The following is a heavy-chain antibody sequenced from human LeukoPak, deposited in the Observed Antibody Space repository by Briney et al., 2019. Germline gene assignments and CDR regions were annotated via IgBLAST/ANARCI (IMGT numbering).Heavy chain of an antibody. Sequence: ASVKVSCKASGYTFTGYYLHWVRQAPGQGLEWMGWINPNTGGTNYAQKFQGRVTITADESTSTAYMELSSLRSEDTAVYYCASGGRYSGSYYDYWGQGTLVTVSS. CDR2: INPNTGGT. CDR3: ASGGRYSGSYYDY. J-gene: IGHJ4*02. CDR1: GYTFTGYY. D-gene: IGHD1-26*01. V-gene: IGHV1-2*02.